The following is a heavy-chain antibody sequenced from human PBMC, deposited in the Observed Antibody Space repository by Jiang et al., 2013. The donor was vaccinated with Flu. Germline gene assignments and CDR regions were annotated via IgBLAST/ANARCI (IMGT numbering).Heavy chain of an antibody. D-gene: IGHD5-12*01. Sequence: LLKPSETLSLTCAVYGGSFSGYYWSWIRQPPGKGLEWIGEINHSGSTNYNPSLKSRVTISVDTSKNQFSLKLSSVTAADTAVYYCASVSGYDSRWFDPWGQGTLVTV. J-gene: IGHJ5*02. V-gene: IGHV4-34*01. CDR2: INHSGST. CDR1: GGSFSGYY. CDR3: ASVSGYDSRWFDP.